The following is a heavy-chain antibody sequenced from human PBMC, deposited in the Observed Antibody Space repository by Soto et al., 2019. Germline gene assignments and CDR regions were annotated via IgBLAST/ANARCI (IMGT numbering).Heavy chain of an antibody. V-gene: IGHV1-18*01. D-gene: IGHD3-9*01. CDR1: GYTFTSYG. Sequence: QVQLVQSGAEVKKPGASVKVSCKASGYTFTSYGISWVRQAPGQGLEWMEWISAYNGNTNYAQKLQGRVTMTTDTSTSTAYMELRSLRSDDTAVYYCARVSPDVTYYDILTGYYIRLGVFDYWGQGTLVTVSS. CDR2: ISAYNGNT. CDR3: ARVSPDVTYYDILTGYYIRLGVFDY. J-gene: IGHJ4*02.